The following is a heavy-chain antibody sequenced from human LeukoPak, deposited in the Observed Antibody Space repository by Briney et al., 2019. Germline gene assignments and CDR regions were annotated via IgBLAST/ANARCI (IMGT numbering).Heavy chain of an antibody. V-gene: IGHV1-69*05. CDR1: GGTFSSYA. Sequence: ASVKVSCKASGGTFSSYAISWVRQAPGQGLEWMGGIIPIFGTANYAQKFQGGVTITTDESTSTAYMELSSLRSEDTAVYYCARAAPKPYSSGWYAFDYWGQGTLVTVSS. D-gene: IGHD6-19*01. CDR2: IIPIFGTA. J-gene: IGHJ4*02. CDR3: ARAAPKPYSSGWYAFDY.